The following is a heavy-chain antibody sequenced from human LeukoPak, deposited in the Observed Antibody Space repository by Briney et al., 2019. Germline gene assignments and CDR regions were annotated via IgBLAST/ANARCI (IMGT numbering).Heavy chain of an antibody. CDR1: GGSISSYY. Sequence: SETLSLTCTVSGGSISSYYWSWIRQPPGKGLEWIGYIYYSGSTNYNPSLKSRVTISVDTSKNQFSLKPSSVTAADTAVYYCARAYPGYSSGWYVYWFDPWGQGTLVTVSS. J-gene: IGHJ5*02. D-gene: IGHD6-19*01. V-gene: IGHV4-59*01. CDR3: ARAYPGYSSGWYVYWFDP. CDR2: IYYSGST.